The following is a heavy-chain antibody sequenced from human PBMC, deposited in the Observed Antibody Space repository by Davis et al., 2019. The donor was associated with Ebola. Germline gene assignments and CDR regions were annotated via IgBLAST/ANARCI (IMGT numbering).Heavy chain of an antibody. CDR2: IYPGDYGT. J-gene: IGHJ5*02. Sequence: GESLKISCQTSGYNFTNYGIGWVRQMPGRGLEWMGIIYPGDYGTRYSPSFEGQVIFSVDKSISTAYLQWSSLKASDTAMYYCARSIVGGNSGRWFDTWGQGTLVTVSS. CDR1: GYNFTNYG. V-gene: IGHV5-51*01. CDR3: ARSIVGGNSGRWFDT. D-gene: IGHD1-26*01.